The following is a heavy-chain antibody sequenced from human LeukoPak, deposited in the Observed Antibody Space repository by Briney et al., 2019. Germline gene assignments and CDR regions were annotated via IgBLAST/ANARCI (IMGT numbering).Heavy chain of an antibody. CDR3: ARDFYHGHCAGLSCFLLDY. J-gene: IGHJ4*02. Sequence: SVKVSCKASGGTFSSYAISWVRQAPGQGLEWMGGIIPIFGTANYAQKFQGRVTITTDESTSTAYMELSSLRSDDTAVYYCARDFYHGHCAGLSCFLLDYWGQGALVIVSS. CDR2: IIPIFGTA. D-gene: IGHD2-8*02. V-gene: IGHV1-69*05. CDR1: GGTFSSYA.